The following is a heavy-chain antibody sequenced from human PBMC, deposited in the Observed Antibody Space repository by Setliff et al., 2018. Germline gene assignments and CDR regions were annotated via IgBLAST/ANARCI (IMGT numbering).Heavy chain of an antibody. CDR3: SRLVRYCTVTSCQRASGGEH. CDR2: INPYNGVT. D-gene: IGHD2-8*02. V-gene: IGHV1-18*01. Sequence: ASVKVSCKASGYTFTSYGISWVRQAPGQGLEWMGYINPYNGVTYYAQNVQARVTVTTDTSTGTAYMELRSLRSDDTAVYYCSRLVRYCTVTSCQRASGGEHWGQGTLVTVSS. J-gene: IGHJ1*01. CDR1: GYTFTSYG.